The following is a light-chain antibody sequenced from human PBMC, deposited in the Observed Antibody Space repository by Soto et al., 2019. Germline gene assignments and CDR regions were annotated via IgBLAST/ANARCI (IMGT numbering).Light chain of an antibody. CDR3: NSYTSTSTLV. J-gene: IGLJ2*01. Sequence: QSALTQPASVSGSPGQSITISCTGTSSDVGGYNYVSWYQQHPGKAPKVIIYDVSNRPSGVSNRFSGSKSGNTATLTISGLQAEDEADYYCNSYTSTSTLVFGGGTKLHRP. V-gene: IGLV2-14*03. CDR2: DVS. CDR1: SSDVGGYNY.